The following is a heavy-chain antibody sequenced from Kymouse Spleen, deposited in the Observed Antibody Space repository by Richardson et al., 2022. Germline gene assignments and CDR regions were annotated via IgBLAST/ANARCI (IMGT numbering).Heavy chain of an antibody. D-gene: IGHD6-6*01. CDR3: ARDGDSSSPYYYYYYGMDV. CDR2: INWNGGST. V-gene: IGHV3-20*d01. J-gene: IGHJ6*02. CDR1: GFTFDDYG. Sequence: EVQLVESGGGVVRPGGSLRLSCAASGFTFDDYGMSWVRQAPGKGLEWVSGINWNGGSTGYADSVKGRFTISRDNAKNSLYLQMNSLRAEDTALYYCARDGDSSSPYYYYYYGMDVWGQGTTVTVSS.